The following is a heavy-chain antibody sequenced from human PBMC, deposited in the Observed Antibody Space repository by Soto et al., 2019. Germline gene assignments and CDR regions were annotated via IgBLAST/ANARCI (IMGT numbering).Heavy chain of an antibody. CDR1: GYTFTSYG. J-gene: IGHJ4*02. D-gene: IGHD1-1*01. Sequence: QVHLVQSGAEVRKPGASVKVSCKGSGYTFTSYGIAWVRQAPGQGLEWMGWISAHNDNTNYAQKVQGRVTVDRDTSTSTAYMELRNLRSDDTAVYYWARGRYGDYWGQGALVTVSS. CDR3: ARGRYGDY. V-gene: IGHV1-18*01. CDR2: ISAHNDNT.